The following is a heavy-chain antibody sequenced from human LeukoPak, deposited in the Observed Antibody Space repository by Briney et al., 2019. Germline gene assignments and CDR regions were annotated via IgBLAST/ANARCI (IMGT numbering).Heavy chain of an antibody. CDR2: INHSGST. CDR3: ARETYYYGSGI. D-gene: IGHD3-10*01. V-gene: IGHV4-34*01. Sequence: PSETLSLTCAVYGGPFSGYYWSWIRQPPGKGLEWIGEINHSGSTNYNPSLKSRVTISVDTSKNQFSLKLSSVTAADTAVYYCARETYYYGSGIWGQGTMVTVSS. J-gene: IGHJ3*02. CDR1: GGPFSGYY.